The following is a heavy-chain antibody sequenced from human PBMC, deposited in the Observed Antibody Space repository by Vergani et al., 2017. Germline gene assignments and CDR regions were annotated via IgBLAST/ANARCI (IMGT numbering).Heavy chain of an antibody. CDR1: GFIFSDHY. V-gene: IGHV3-72*01. Sequence: EVQVVESGGGLVQPGGSLRLSCAASGFIFSDHYMDWVRQAPGKGREWVCRIRNKANDYTTQYAASVKGRFTISRDVSKSYLYLQMNSLQTEDTALYYCVRVKGSNWNDHPYDIWGQGTLVTVSS. CDR2: IRNKANDYTT. CDR3: VRVKGSNWNDHPYDI. D-gene: IGHD1-1*01. J-gene: IGHJ3*02.